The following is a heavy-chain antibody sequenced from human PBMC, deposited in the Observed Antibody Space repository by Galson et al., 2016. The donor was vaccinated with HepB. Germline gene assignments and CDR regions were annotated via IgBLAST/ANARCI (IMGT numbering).Heavy chain of an antibody. Sequence: SLRLSCAASGFTFSSYGMHWVRQAPGKGLGWVAVISYDGNSEYYKDSLKGRFTISRDNPKNTLYLQMNSLRAEDTAMYYCARDVRTGIYRNGFDIWGQGTMVTVSS. D-gene: IGHD1-1*01. J-gene: IGHJ3*02. CDR3: ARDVRTGIYRNGFDI. CDR2: ISYDGNSE. V-gene: IGHV3-33*05. CDR1: GFTFSSYG.